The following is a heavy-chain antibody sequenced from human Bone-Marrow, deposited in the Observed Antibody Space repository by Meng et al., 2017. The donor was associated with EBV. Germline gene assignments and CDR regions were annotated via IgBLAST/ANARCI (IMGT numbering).Heavy chain of an antibody. Sequence: QVQVVHVGVGGKKPGASVKVSCKASGYTFTGYYMHWVRQAPGQGLEWMGRINPNSGGTNYAQKFQGRVTMTRDTSISTAYMELSRLRSDDTAVYYCARVYSRNFYDSSGSQDYWGQGTLVTAPQ. V-gene: IGHV1-2*06. CDR2: INPNSGGT. CDR3: ARVYSRNFYDSSGSQDY. D-gene: IGHD3-22*01. CDR1: GYTFTGYY. J-gene: IGHJ4*02.